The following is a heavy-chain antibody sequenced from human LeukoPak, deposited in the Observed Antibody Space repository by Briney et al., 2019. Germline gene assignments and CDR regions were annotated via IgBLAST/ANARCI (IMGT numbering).Heavy chain of an antibody. CDR2: IYYSGST. J-gene: IGHJ4*01. Sequence: PSETLSLTCTVSGGSISSYYWSWIRQPPEKGPEWIGYIYYSGSTKYNPSLRSRGTISVDTSKNQFSLQLTSVTAADTAVYYCARHTAYSTAWPLDHWGQGTLVTVSS. V-gene: IGHV4-59*08. CDR1: GGSISSYY. CDR3: ARHTAYSTAWPLDH. D-gene: IGHD6-19*01.